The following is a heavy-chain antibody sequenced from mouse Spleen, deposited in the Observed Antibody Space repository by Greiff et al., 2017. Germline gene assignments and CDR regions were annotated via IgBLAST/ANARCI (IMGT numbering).Heavy chain of an antibody. J-gene: IGHJ2*01. D-gene: IGHD4-1*01. CDR1: GYTFTSYG. CDR2: IYPRSGNT. V-gene: IGHV1-81*01. CDR3: ARSAANWDVAFDY. Sequence: VHLVESGAELARPGASVKLSCKASGYTFTSYGISWVKQRTGQGLEWIGEIYPRSGNTYYNEKFKGKATLTADKSSSTAYMELRSLTSEDSAVYFCARSAANWDVAFDYWGQGTTLTVSS.